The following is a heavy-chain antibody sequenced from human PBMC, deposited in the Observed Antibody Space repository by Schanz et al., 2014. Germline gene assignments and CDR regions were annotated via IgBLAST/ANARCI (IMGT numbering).Heavy chain of an antibody. Sequence: EVQLMESGGGLVKPGGSLRLSCVASGFAFSSFAMTWVRQAPGRGLEWVSSISTSGTYMYIADSLKGRLTISRDDAKRSLFLQMNSLRVEDTAVYFCVSQTGSPNYWGQGTLVTVSS. V-gene: IGHV3-21*01. CDR1: GFAFSSFA. CDR3: VSQTGSPNY. D-gene: IGHD6-13*01. J-gene: IGHJ4*02. CDR2: ISTSGTYM.